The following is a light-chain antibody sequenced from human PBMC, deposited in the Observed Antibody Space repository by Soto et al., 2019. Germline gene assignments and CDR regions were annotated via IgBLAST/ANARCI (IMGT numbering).Light chain of an antibody. CDR2: KAS. Sequence: DIQMTQSPSTLSASVGDRVTITCRASQSINSWLAWYQQKPGKVPKLLIYKASNLESGVPSRFSGSGSGTEFTLTISSLRPDDFATYYCQQYNSYSYTFGQGTKLEIK. CDR3: QQYNSYSYT. CDR1: QSINSW. V-gene: IGKV1-5*03. J-gene: IGKJ2*01.